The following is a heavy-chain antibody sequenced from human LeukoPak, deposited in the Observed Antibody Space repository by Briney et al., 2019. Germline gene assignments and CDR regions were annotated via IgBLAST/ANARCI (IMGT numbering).Heavy chain of an antibody. Sequence: PWETLSLTCTVSGGSISNYYYSWIRQPPGKGLEWIGYIYYSGSTNYNPSLESRVTLSVDTSKNQFSLKLSSVTAADTAVYYCARLDSSGWGYFDYWGQGTLVTVSS. J-gene: IGHJ4*02. CDR1: GGSISNYY. D-gene: IGHD6-19*01. V-gene: IGHV4-59*01. CDR3: ARLDSSGWGYFDY. CDR2: IYYSGST.